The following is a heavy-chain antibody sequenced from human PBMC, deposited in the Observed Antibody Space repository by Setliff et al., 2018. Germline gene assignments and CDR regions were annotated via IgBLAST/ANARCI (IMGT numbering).Heavy chain of an antibody. CDR3: ARGPVMIVATGYFDY. CDR2: IYTSGST. V-gene: IGHV4-61*02. D-gene: IGHD3-22*01. J-gene: IGHJ4*02. CDR1: GGSISSGSYY. Sequence: TLSLTCTVSGGSISSGSYYWSWIRQPAGKGLEWIGRIYTSGSTNYNPSLKSRVTISVDTSKNQFSLKLSSVTAADMAVYYCARGPVMIVATGYFDYWGQGTLVTVSS.